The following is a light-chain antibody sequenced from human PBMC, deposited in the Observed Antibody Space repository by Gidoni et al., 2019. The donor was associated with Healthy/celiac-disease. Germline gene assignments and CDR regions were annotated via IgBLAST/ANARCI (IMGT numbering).Light chain of an antibody. CDR1: QSVLYSSNNQNY. CDR2: WAA. J-gene: IGKJ4*01. V-gene: IGKV4-1*01. CDR3: QQYYSTPLT. Sequence: DIVMTQYPDSLAVSLGERATINCKSSQSVLYSSNNQNYLAWYQQKPGQPPKLLMYWAATREAGVPDRFSGSGSGTDFTLTISSLQAEDVAVYYCQQYYSTPLTFGGGTKVEIK.